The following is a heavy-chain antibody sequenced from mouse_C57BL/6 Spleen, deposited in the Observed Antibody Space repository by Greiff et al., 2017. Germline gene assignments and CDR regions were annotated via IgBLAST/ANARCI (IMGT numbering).Heavy chain of an antibody. CDR1: GFTFSDYY. V-gene: IGHV5-12*01. CDR3: ARDGSADY. J-gene: IGHJ2*01. Sequence: EVNVVESGGGLVQPGGSLKLSCAASGFTFSDYYMYWVRQTPEKRLEWVAYISNGGGSTYYPDTVKGRFTISRDNAKNTQYLQLSSLKSEDTAMYCCARDGSADYWGQGTTLTVSS. D-gene: IGHD1-1*01. CDR2: ISNGGGST.